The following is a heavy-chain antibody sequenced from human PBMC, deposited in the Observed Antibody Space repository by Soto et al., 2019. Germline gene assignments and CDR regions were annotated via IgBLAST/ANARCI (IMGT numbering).Heavy chain of an antibody. D-gene: IGHD3-9*01. V-gene: IGHV3-48*02. CDR3: ARGGYFDGLSTIPYYYYGMDV. CDR1: GFTFSTYG. J-gene: IGHJ6*02. CDR2: ISSGSNLI. Sequence: GGSLRLSCAASGFTFSTYGMNWVRQAPGMGLGWVSYISSGSNLIYYADFVKGRFTISRDNAKNSLYLQMNSLRDADTAVYYCARGGYFDGLSTIPYYYYGMDVWGQGTTVTVSS.